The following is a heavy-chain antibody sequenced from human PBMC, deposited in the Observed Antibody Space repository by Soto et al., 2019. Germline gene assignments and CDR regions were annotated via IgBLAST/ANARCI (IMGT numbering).Heavy chain of an antibody. CDR2: IIHSEST. V-gene: IGHV4-34*12. D-gene: IGHD1-26*01. Sequence: SETLSLTCAVYGGSFSAYYWSWVRQPPGKGPEWIGEIIHSESTKYNPSLKSRVTISVDTSKNQFSLKLSSVTAADTAVYYCARQRPTDGRWEFANYYGMDVWGQGTPVTVSS. CDR3: ARQRPTDGRWEFANYYGMDV. CDR1: GGSFSAYY. J-gene: IGHJ6*02.